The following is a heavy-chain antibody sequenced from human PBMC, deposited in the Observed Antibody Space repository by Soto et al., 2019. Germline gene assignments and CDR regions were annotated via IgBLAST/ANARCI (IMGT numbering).Heavy chain of an antibody. CDR1: GHPFTGYH. CDR3: ATTGSGSGCYPA. Sequence: EVHLQQSGAEVKKPGATVKISCKMPGHPFTGYHMQWVRQAPGKGLAWMALFVVEDGRGKSADKLRGRLTIPAHRTTDTVFLEVRGRAYDDSAIYFGATTGSGSGCYPAWGQGTQVTVSS. V-gene: IGHV1-69-2*01. CDR2: FVVEDGRG. D-gene: IGHD3-3*01. J-gene: IGHJ5*02.